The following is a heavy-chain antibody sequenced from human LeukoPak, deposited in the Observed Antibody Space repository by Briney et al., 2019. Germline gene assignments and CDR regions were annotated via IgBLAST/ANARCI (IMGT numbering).Heavy chain of an antibody. V-gene: IGHV3-53*04. D-gene: IGHD3-9*01. J-gene: IGHJ6*02. CDR3: ARAQSYYDILTGFDYYYGMDV. CDR2: IYSGGST. Sequence: GGSLRLSRAASGFTVSSNYMSWVRQAPGKGLEWVSVIYSGGSTYYADSVKGRFTISRHNSKNTLYLQMNSLRAEDTAVYYCARAQSYYDILTGFDYYYGMDVWGQGTTVTVSS. CDR1: GFTVSSNY.